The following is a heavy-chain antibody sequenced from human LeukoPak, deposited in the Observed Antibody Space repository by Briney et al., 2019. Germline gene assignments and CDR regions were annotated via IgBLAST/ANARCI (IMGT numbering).Heavy chain of an antibody. V-gene: IGHV3-21*04. CDR1: GFTFSSYS. J-gene: IGHJ6*03. Sequence: PGGSLRLSCEASGFTFSSYSMNWVRQAPGKGLEWVSSISSSSSYIYYADSVKGRFTISRDNSKNTLYLQMNSLRAEDTAVYYCAKLDGSSDEYYYYYMDVWGKGTTVTVSS. D-gene: IGHD6-6*01. CDR3: AKLDGSSDEYYYYYMDV. CDR2: ISSSSSYI.